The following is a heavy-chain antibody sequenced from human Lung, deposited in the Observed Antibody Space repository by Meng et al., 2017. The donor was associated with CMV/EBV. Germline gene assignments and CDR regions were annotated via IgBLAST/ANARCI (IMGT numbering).Heavy chain of an antibody. J-gene: IGHJ4*01. CDR1: GFLFSNYA. V-gene: IGHV3-23*01. CDR3: AKVRSFLRRDSCDF. Sequence: GGSLRLXCTASGFLFSNYAMTWVRQAPGKGLEWVSSVSGTGATTYYADSVRGRFTISRDNSKNTLFLQMNSLRLEDTAIYYCAKVRSFLRRDSCDFWGPGKXVNGSS. D-gene: IGHD2-21*01. CDR2: VSGTGATT.